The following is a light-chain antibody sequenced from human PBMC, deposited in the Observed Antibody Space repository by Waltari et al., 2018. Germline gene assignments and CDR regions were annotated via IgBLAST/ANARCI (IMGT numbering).Light chain of an antibody. CDR3: QQYYTTPYT. CDR1: QSVLYTSNNKKA. CDR2: WAS. J-gene: IGKJ2*01. V-gene: IGKV4-1*01. Sequence: DIVMTQSPDSLAVSLGERATINCRSSQSVLYTSNNKKALAWYLQHAGKRPKLLIYWASTRDSGVPDRFSGSGSGTDFTLTINSLQAEDVALYYCQQYYTTPYTFGQGTKLEIK.